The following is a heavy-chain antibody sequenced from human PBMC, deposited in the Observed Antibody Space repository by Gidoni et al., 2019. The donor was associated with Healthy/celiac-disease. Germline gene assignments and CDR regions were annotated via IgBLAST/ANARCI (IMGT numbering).Heavy chain of an antibody. J-gene: IGHJ3*02. CDR2: IYDSGNT. CDR3: AREVRTTVTTTGAFDI. Sequence: QEQLQASGPGLVKPSQTVSLTCTVSGGSISSGDYYWGWIRQPPGKGREWIGDIYDSGNTSYNPSLKSRVTISVDTSKNQFSLMLSSVTAADTAVYYCAREVRTTVTTTGAFDIWGQGTMVTVSS. V-gene: IGHV4-30-4*01. CDR1: GGSISSGDYY. D-gene: IGHD4-17*01.